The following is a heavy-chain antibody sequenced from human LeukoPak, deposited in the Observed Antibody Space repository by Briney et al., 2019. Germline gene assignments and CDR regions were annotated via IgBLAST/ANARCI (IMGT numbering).Heavy chain of an antibody. CDR1: GYTFTSYG. CDR2: ISAYNGNT. V-gene: IGHV1-18*01. Sequence: AASVKVSCKASGYTFTSYGISWVRQAPGQGLEWMGWISAYNGNTNYAQKFQGRVTMTRDTSISTAYMELSSLTSDDTAVYYCARDHRSEWELPLAWGQGTLVTVSS. D-gene: IGHD1-26*01. CDR3: ARDHRSEWELPLA. J-gene: IGHJ4*02.